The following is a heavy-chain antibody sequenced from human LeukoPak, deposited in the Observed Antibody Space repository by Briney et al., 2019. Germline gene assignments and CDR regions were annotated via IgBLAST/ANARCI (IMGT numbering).Heavy chain of an antibody. D-gene: IGHD5-24*01. CDR2: ITGSSSNI. J-gene: IGHJ5*01. CDR3: VRGDGYNWFDS. V-gene: IGHV3-48*01. CDR1: GFTFTTYS. Sequence: QPGGSLRLSCAASGFTFTTYSMNWVRQAPGKGLQWVSYITGSSSNIHYADSVKGRFTISRDNAKNSVYLQMNSLRAEDTAVYYCVRGDGYNWFDSWGQGTLVTVSS.